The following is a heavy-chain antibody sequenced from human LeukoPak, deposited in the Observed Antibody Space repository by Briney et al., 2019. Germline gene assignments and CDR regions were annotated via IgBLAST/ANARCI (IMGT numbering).Heavy chain of an antibody. CDR2: IYHSGST. CDR3: ARHQYCSSTSCLAGYYYYYYMDV. CDR1: GYSISSGYY. D-gene: IGHD2-2*01. J-gene: IGHJ6*03. V-gene: IGHV4-38-2*02. Sequence: PSETPSLTCTVSGYSISSGYYWGWIRPPPGKGLEWIGSIYHSGSTYYNPSLKSRVTISVDTSKNQFSLKLSSVTAADTAVYYCARHQYCSSTSCLAGYYYYYYMDVWGKGTTVTVSS.